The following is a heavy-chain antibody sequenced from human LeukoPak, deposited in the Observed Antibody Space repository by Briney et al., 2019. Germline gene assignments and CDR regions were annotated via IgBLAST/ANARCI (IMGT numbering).Heavy chain of an antibody. CDR3: TRYDSSGHVSW. D-gene: IGHD3-22*01. V-gene: IGHV3-74*01. CDR2: INSDGSST. CDR1: GFTFSSYW. J-gene: IGHJ4*02. Sequence: GGSLRLSCAASGFTFSSYWMHWVRQAPGKGLVWVSRINSDGSSTSYADSVKGRFTISRDNAKNTLYLQMNSLKTEDTAVYYCTRYDSSGHVSWGGQGTLVTVSS.